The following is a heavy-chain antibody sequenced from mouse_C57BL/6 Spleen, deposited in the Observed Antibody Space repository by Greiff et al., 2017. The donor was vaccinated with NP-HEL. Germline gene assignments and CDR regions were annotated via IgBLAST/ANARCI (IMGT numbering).Heavy chain of an antibody. CDR3: ARDDGYYVSWYFDV. CDR1: GYSITSGYY. J-gene: IGHJ1*03. D-gene: IGHD2-3*01. V-gene: IGHV3-6*01. Sequence: EVQLVESGPGLVKPSQSLSLTCSVTGYSITSGYYWNWIRQFPGNKLEWMGYISYDGSNNYNPSLKNRISITRDTSKNQFFLKLNSVTTEDTATYYCARDDGYYVSWYFDVWGTGTTVTVSS. CDR2: ISYDGSN.